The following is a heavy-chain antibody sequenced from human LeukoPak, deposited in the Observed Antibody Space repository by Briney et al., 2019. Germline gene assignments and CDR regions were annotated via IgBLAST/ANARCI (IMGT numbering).Heavy chain of an antibody. J-gene: IGHJ4*02. Sequence: PGGSLRLSCAASGFTFSSYSMNWVRQAPGKGLEWVSSISSSSSYIYYADSVKGRFTISRDNAKNSLYLQMNSLRAEDTAVYYCARGGAKQQLALPFDYWGQGTLVTVSS. D-gene: IGHD6-13*01. V-gene: IGHV3-21*01. CDR2: ISSSSSYI. CDR1: GFTFSSYS. CDR3: ARGGAKQQLALPFDY.